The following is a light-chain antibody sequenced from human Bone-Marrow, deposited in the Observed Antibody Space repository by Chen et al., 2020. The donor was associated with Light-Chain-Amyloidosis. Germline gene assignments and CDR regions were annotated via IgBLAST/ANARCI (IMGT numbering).Light chain of an antibody. CDR1: QDIITS. J-gene: IGKJ3*01. V-gene: IGKV1-33*01. Sequence: DIQMTQSPSSLSASVGDRVIISCQASQDIITSLNWFQLKPGKAPKLLIYDASNLQTGVPSRFTGSGSGTHFTLAISSLHPDDIATYYCHQYENLPFTFGPETKVEMK. CDR3: HQYENLPFT. CDR2: DAS.